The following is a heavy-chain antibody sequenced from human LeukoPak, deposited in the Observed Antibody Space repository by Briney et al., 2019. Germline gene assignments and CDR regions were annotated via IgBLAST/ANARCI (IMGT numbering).Heavy chain of an antibody. CDR3: AREAVYSYGFEY. CDR1: GFTFSSYV. V-gene: IGHV3-30*04. J-gene: IGHJ4*02. Sequence: GGSLRLSCAASGFTFSSYVMHWVRQAPGKGLEWVAIISYDGSNEYYADSVKGRFTISRDNSKNTLYMQMNSLRSEDTAVYYCAREAVYSYGFEYWGQGTLVTVSS. D-gene: IGHD5-18*01. CDR2: ISYDGSNE.